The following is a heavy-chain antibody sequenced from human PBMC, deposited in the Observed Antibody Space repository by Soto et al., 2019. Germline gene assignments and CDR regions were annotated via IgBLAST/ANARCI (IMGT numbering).Heavy chain of an antibody. D-gene: IGHD6-6*01. CDR1: GGTFSSYA. CDR3: AGPDDSSSSNYYYYGMDV. CDR2: SIPIFGTA. V-gene: IGHV1-69*13. Sequence: ASVKVSCKASGGTFSSYAISWVRQAPGQGLEWMGGSIPIFGTANYAQKFQGRVTITADESTSTAYMELSSLRSEDTAVYYCAGPDDSSSSNYYYYGMDVWGQGTTVTVSS. J-gene: IGHJ6*02.